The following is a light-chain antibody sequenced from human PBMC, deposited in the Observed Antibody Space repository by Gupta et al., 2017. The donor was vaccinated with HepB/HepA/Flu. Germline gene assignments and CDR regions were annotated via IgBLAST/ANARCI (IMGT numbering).Light chain of an antibody. CDR1: QSVVSSHNNPGH. Sequence: DIVLTQSPEFLGVSLGERATINCKSSQSVVSSHNNPGHLAWYQQKPGQPPRLLFYWTSGRESGVPDRFSDSGTGTDFTLTISALQAEDVALYYCQQEDSVPFTFGHGTQVDIK. CDR2: WTS. CDR3: QQEDSVPFT. J-gene: IGKJ3*01. V-gene: IGKV4-1*01.